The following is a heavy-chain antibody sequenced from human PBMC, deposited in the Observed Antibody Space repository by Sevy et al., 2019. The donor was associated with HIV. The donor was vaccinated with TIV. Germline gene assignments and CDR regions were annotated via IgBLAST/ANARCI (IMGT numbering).Heavy chain of an antibody. CDR2: IYYNGRT. D-gene: IGHD3-3*01. CDR1: GGSISNNNYY. V-gene: IGHV4-39*01. CDR3: ARLTIFGVLTENWFDP. Sequence: SETLSLTCTVSGGSISNNNYYWVWIRQPPGKGLEWIGIIYYNGRTYSNPSLKSRVTLFVEPSKNQFSLRLTSVTAADTAVYYCARLTIFGVLTENWFDPWGQGTLVTVSS. J-gene: IGHJ5*02.